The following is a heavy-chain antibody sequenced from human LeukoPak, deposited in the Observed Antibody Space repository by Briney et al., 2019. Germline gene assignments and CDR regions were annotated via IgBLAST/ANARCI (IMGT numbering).Heavy chain of an antibody. CDR2: IYYSGST. J-gene: IGHJ4*02. CDR3: ARDAVLMVYASRLPPYYFDY. CDR1: GGSISSSNYY. V-gene: IGHV4-39*07. Sequence: SETLSLTCTVSGGSISSSNYYWGWIRQPPGKGLEWIGSIYYSGSTYYNPSLKSRVTISVDTSKNQFSLKLSSVTAADTAVYYCARDAVLMVYASRLPPYYFDYWGQGTLVTVSS. D-gene: IGHD2-8*01.